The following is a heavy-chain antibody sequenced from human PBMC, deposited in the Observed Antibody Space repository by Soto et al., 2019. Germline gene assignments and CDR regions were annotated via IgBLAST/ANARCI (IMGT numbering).Heavy chain of an antibody. CDR3: AKASGWFGEFDY. D-gene: IGHD3-10*01. Sequence: EVQLLKSGGGLVQPGGSLRLSCAASGFTFSSYAMSWVRQAPGKGLEWVSAISGSGGSTYYADSVKGGSTISRDNSKNTLYLQMNSLRAEDTAVYYCAKASGWFGEFDYWGQGTLVTVSS. CDR1: GFTFSSYA. J-gene: IGHJ4*02. CDR2: ISGSGGST. V-gene: IGHV3-23*01.